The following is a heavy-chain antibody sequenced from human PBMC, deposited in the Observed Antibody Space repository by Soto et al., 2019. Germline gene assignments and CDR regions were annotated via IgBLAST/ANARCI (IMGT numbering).Heavy chain of an antibody. CDR1: GGSITTYQ. V-gene: IGHV4-59*01. CDR2: YSGFT. D-gene: IGHD1-1*01. CDR3: ASGTIYHSYGMDV. Sequence: PSETLSLTCTVSGGSITTYQWSWIRQPPGKGLEWIGGYSGFTNYNPSLESRATISVDHSKNQFFLTLRSVTAADTAVYYCASGTIYHSYGMDVWGQGTTVTVSS. J-gene: IGHJ6*02.